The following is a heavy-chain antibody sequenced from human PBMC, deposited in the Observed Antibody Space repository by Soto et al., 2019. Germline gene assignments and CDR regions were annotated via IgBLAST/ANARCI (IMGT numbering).Heavy chain of an antibody. CDR2: SNAGNGNT. Sequence: ASVKVSCKASGYTFTSYAMHWVRQAPGQRLGWMGWSNAGNGNTKYSQEFQGRVTITRDTSASTAYMELSSLRSEDMAVYYCAISSGYYRAFDYWGQGTLVTVSS. CDR3: AISSGYYRAFDY. D-gene: IGHD3-22*01. J-gene: IGHJ4*02. CDR1: GYTFTSYA. V-gene: IGHV1-3*02.